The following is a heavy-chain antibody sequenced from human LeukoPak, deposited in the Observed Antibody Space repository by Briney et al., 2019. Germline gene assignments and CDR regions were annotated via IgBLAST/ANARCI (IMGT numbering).Heavy chain of an antibody. J-gene: IGHJ4*02. Sequence: TGGSLRLSCAASGFTFSSYAMSWVRQAPGKGLEWVSAISGSGGSTYYADSVKGRFTISRDNSKNTLYLQMNSLGAEDTAVYYCAKDLPSRGIAATHHYFDYWGQGTLVTVSS. V-gene: IGHV3-23*01. D-gene: IGHD6-13*01. CDR2: ISGSGGST. CDR3: AKDLPSRGIAATHHYFDY. CDR1: GFTFSSYA.